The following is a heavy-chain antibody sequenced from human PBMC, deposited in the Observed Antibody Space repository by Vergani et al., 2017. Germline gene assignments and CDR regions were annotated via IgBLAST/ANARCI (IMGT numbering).Heavy chain of an antibody. D-gene: IGHD6-13*01. CDR3: ANIAAPGPRGRGTGN. Sequence: EVQLVESGGGLVQPGGSLRLSCSTFGFTFSSSAMYWVRQAPGKGLEFVSSISTNGGTTYYAYSVKGRFTISRDNSESTLHLQMTSLRAEDTAVYYCANIAAPGPRGRGTGNWGQGTLVTVSS. J-gene: IGHJ4*02. V-gene: IGHV3-64D*06. CDR1: GFTFSSSA. CDR2: ISTNGGTT.